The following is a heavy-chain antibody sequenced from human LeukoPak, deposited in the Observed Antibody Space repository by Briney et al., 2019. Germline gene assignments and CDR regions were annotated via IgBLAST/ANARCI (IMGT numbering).Heavy chain of an antibody. CDR1: GDSISSGAHY. Sequence: SETLSLTCTVSGDSISSGAHYWSWIRQPPGKGLEWIGFIYENGRTHQNPSLKSRVTISVDTSKNQFSLKLSSVTAADTAVYYCAREDYYGSGSYYAFDIWGQGTMVTVSS. CDR3: AREDYYGSGSYYAFDI. V-gene: IGHV4-61*08. CDR2: IYENGRT. J-gene: IGHJ3*02. D-gene: IGHD3-10*01.